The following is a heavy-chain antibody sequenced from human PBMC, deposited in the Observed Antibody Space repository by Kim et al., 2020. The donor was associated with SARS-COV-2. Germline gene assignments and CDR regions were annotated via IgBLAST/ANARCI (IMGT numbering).Heavy chain of an antibody. Sequence: QKFQGRVTMTRDTSTSTVYMELSSLRSEDTAVYYCADLVGATSYYGMDVWGQGTTVTVSS. V-gene: IGHV1-46*01. J-gene: IGHJ6*02. D-gene: IGHD1-26*01. CDR3: ADLVGATSYYGMDV.